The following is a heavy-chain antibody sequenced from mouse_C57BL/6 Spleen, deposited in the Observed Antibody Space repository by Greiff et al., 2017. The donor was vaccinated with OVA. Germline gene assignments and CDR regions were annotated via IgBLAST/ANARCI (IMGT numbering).Heavy chain of an antibody. CDR1: GYTFTSYW. J-gene: IGHJ1*03. CDR2: IDPSDSET. D-gene: IGHD2-1*01. Sequence: VQLQQPGAELVRPGSSVKLSCKASGYTFTSYWMHWVKQRPIQGLEWIGNIDPSDSETHYNQKFKDKATLTVDKSSSTAYLQLSSLTSEDSAVYYCAREDYYCKAGYFDVWGTGTTVTVSS. V-gene: IGHV1-52*01. CDR3: AREDYYCKAGYFDV.